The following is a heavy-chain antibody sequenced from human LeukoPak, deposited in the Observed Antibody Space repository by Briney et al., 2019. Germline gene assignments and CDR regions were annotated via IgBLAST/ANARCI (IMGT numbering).Heavy chain of an antibody. CDR3: ARLGHCGKTNFYSDFYYMNV. CDR2: IIPVFEKP. CDR1: GYTFTGYY. V-gene: IGHV1-69*13. J-gene: IGHJ6*03. D-gene: IGHD2-2*01. Sequence: SVKVSCKASGYTFTGYYMHWVRQAPGQGLEWMGGIIPVFEKPNYARKFQDRVTITADESTATAYMELSSLTSEDTAIYFCARLGHCGKTNFYSDFYYMNVWGKGPTVIVSS.